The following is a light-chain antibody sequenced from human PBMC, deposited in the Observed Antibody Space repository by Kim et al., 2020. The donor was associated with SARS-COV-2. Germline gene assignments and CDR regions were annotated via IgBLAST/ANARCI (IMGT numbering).Light chain of an antibody. CDR2: DVS. Sequence: GQSVTISCTGTSSDVGGYNYVSWYQQHPGKAPKLMIYDVSKRPSGVPDRFSGSKSGNTASLTVSGLQAEDEADYYCSSYAGSNNFVFGTGTRSPS. CDR1: SSDVGGYNY. V-gene: IGLV2-8*01. J-gene: IGLJ1*01. CDR3: SSYAGSNNFV.